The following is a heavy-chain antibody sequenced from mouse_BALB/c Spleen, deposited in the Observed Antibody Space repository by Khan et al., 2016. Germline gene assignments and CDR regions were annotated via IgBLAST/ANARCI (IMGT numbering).Heavy chain of an antibody. Sequence: VQLKESGPGLVKPSQSLSLTCSVTGYSITSGYYWNWIRQFPGNNLEWMGYISYDGSNNYNPSLKNRIPIARDTSKNQFFLKLNSVTTEDTATYYCARLRRVYAMDYWGQGTSVTVSS. J-gene: IGHJ4*01. V-gene: IGHV3-6*02. CDR2: ISYDGSN. CDR1: GYSITSGYY. CDR3: ARLRRVYAMDY. D-gene: IGHD2-12*01.